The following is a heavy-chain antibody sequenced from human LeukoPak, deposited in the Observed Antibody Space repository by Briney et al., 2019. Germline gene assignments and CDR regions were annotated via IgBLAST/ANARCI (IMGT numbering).Heavy chain of an antibody. V-gene: IGHV3-7*01. J-gene: IGHJ3*02. Sequence: SGGSLRLSCAASGFTFSSYWMSWDRQAPGKGLEWVANIKQDGSEKYYVDSVKGRFTISRDNAKNSLYLQMNSLRAEDTAVYYCARAGDFWSGSRAFDIWGQGTMVTVSS. D-gene: IGHD3-3*01. CDR3: ARAGDFWSGSRAFDI. CDR1: GFTFSSYW. CDR2: IKQDGSEK.